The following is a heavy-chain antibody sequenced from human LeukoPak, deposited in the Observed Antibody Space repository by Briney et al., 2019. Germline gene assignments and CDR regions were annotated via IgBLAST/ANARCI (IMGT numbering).Heavy chain of an antibody. CDR2: INHSGST. D-gene: IGHD4-17*01. J-gene: IGHJ3*02. CDR1: GGSFSGYY. V-gene: IGHV4-34*01. CDR3: ARHFYGTNAFDI. Sequence: SETLSLTCAVYGGSFSGYYWSWIRQPPGKGLEWIGEINHSGSTNYNPSLKSRVTISVDTSKNQFSPKLSSVTAADTAVYYCARHFYGTNAFDIWGQGTMVTVSS.